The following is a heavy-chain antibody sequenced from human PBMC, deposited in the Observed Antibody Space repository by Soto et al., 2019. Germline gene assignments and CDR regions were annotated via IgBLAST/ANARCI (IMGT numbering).Heavy chain of an antibody. CDR3: ARDGAVINAAIRMAY. J-gene: IGHJ4*02. V-gene: IGHV1-69*08. Sequence: QVLLVQSGAEVKKPGSSVKVSCKGSGGSFNSYSFNWVRQAPGQGLEWLGSFFPFANIANYAQAFQGKVTISADISATTVYLELTSLTSDDTAVYYCARDGAVINAAIRMAYWGQGTLVIVSS. D-gene: IGHD3-10*01. CDR2: FFPFANIA. CDR1: GGSFNSYS.